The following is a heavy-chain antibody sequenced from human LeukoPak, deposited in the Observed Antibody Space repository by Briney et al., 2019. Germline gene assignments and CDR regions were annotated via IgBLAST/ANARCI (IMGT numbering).Heavy chain of an antibody. D-gene: IGHD5-24*01. CDR3: ARDLGVQMATIHFDY. CDR2: ISYNGDET. J-gene: IGHJ4*02. V-gene: IGHV3-64*01. CDR1: GFTFSHYY. Sequence: GGSLRLSCAGSGFTFSHYYMHWVRQAPGKGLEYVSAISYNGDETYYGKSVKGRFTISRDNSKKTLYLQMGSLRAEDTAVYYCARDLGVQMATIHFDYWGQGTLVTVSS.